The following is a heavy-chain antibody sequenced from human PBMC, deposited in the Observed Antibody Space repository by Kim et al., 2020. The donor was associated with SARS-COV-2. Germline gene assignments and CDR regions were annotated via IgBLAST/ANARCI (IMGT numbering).Heavy chain of an antibody. CDR3: ARALSWSNVNWFDP. D-gene: IGHD3-10*01. V-gene: IGHV3-74*01. CDR1: GFTFSSYW. Sequence: GGSLRLSCAASGFTFSSYWMHWVRQAPGRGLVWVSRINGDGSSTTYADSVKGRFTISRDNAKNTLYLQMNSLRAEDTAVYYCARALSWSNVNWFDPWGQG. J-gene: IGHJ5*02. CDR2: INGDGSST.